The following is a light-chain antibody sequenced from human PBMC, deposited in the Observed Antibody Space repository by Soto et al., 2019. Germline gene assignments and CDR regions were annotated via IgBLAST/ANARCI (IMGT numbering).Light chain of an antibody. J-gene: IGKJ1*01. CDR2: GAS. V-gene: IGKV3-15*01. CDR3: QQYNNWPWT. CDR1: QSVSSN. Sequence: VLTQSPATLSLSPGARAPLSWRASQSVSSNLAWYQQKPGQAPRLLIYGASTRATGIPARFSGSGSGTGFTLTISSLQSEDFAVYYCQQYNNWPWTFGQGTKVDIK.